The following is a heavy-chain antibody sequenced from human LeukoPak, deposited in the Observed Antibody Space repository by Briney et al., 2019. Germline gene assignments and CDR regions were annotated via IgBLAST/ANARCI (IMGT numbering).Heavy chain of an antibody. D-gene: IGHD3-10*01. Sequence: GGSLRLSCAASGFTVSSNYMSWVRQAPGRGLEWVSVIYSGGSTYYADSVKGRFTISRDNSKNTLYLQMNSLRAEDTAVYYCARQPRGEDDAFDIWGQGTMVTVSS. CDR3: ARQPRGEDDAFDI. CDR1: GFTVSSNY. J-gene: IGHJ3*02. CDR2: IYSGGST. V-gene: IGHV3-53*01.